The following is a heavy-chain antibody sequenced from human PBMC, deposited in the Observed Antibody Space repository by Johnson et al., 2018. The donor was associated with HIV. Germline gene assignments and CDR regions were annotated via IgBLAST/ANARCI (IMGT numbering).Heavy chain of an antibody. V-gene: IGHV3-NL1*01. J-gene: IGHJ3*02. CDR3: AARGLWTYDAFDI. D-gene: IGHD4/OR15-4a*01. Sequence: QVQLVESGGGLVKPGGSLRLSCDDYVMGWVRQVPGKGLEWISVINWTRTSTAYADSLKGRFTISRDNSKNTLYLQMNSLRTEDTAVYYCAARGLWTYDAFDIWGQGTMVTVSS. CDR2: INWTRTST. CDR1: V.